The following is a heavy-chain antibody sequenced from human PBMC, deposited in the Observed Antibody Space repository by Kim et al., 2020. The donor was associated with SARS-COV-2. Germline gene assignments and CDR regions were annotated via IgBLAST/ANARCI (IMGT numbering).Heavy chain of an antibody. D-gene: IGHD6-19*01. V-gene: IGHV3-11*01. J-gene: IGHJ3*02. Sequence: GGSLRLSCAASGFTFSDYYMSWIRQAPGKGLEWVSYISGSGSTIYYADSVKGRFTISRDNAKNSLYLQMNSLRAEDTAVYYCARAYSSGWLPDAFDIWGQGTMVTVSS. CDR2: ISGSGSTI. CDR1: GFTFSDYY. CDR3: ARAYSSGWLPDAFDI.